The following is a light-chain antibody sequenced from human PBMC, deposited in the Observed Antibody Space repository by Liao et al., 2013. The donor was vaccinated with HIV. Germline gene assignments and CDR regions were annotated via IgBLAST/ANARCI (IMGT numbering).Light chain of an antibody. V-gene: IGLV3-21*01. J-gene: IGLJ1*01. CDR3: QVWDSSTDHYV. Sequence: SYELTQPPSVSVSPGQTASITCSGDKLGNTYAHWYQQKPGQAPVLVIYYNSDRPSGIPERFSGSNSGNTATLTISRVEAGDEADYYCQVWDSSTDHYVFGTGTKVTVL. CDR1: KLGNTY. CDR2: YNS.